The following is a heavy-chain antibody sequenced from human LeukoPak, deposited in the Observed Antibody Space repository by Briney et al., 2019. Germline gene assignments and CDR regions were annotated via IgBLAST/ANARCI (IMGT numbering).Heavy chain of an antibody. CDR2: IYPGDSDT. Sequence: GESLQISCKGSGYSFTSYWTGWVRQMPGKGLEWMGIIYPGDSDTRYSPSFQGQVTISADKSISTAYLQWSSLKASDTAMYYCARQGYSSSPYYYMDVWGKGTTVTVSS. CDR1: GYSFTSYW. V-gene: IGHV5-51*01. J-gene: IGHJ6*03. D-gene: IGHD5-18*01. CDR3: ARQGYSSSPYYYMDV.